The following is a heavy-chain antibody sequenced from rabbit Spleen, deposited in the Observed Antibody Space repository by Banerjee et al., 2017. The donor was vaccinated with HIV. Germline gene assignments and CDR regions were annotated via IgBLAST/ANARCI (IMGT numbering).Heavy chain of an antibody. CDR1: GFAFSNNA. CDR3: ARDTGSSFSTYGMDL. CDR2: IYTGSGRT. Sequence: QSLEESGGDLVKPEGSLTLTCKASGFAFSNNAMCWVRQAPGKGLEWIGCIYTGSGRTYYATWAKGRFTISETSSTTVTLQMTSLTAADTATYFCARDTGSSFSTYGMDLWGPGTLVT. V-gene: IGHV1S40*01. J-gene: IGHJ6*01. D-gene: IGHD8-1*01.